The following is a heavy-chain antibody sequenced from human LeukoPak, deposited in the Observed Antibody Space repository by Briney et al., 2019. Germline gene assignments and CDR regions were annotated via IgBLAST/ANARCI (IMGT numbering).Heavy chain of an antibody. CDR2: ISSSAEIV. CDR1: GFTFSSYE. J-gene: IGHJ5*02. D-gene: IGHD2/OR15-2a*01. Sequence: GGSLGLSCAASGFTFSSYEMNWVRQAPGKGLEWVSYISSSAEIVFYTDSVKGRFTVSRDNAKNSLYLQMNSLRVEDTAIYYCARDRITVPGPYNWFDPWGQGTLVTVSS. CDR3: ARDRITVPGPYNWFDP. V-gene: IGHV3-48*03.